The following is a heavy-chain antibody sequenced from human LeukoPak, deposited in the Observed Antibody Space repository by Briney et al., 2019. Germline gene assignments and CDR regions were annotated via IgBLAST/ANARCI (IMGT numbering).Heavy chain of an antibody. D-gene: IGHD2-15*01. CDR3: ARVTSPARRGRTLVAAAATPFDY. V-gene: IGHV1-46*01. CDR1: GYTFTDYY. J-gene: IGHJ4*02. Sequence: ASVKVSCKASGYTFTDYYVHWVRRAPGLGLEWMGVINPGGGRTTYAQKFQDRVNMARDTSTSTVYMELSGLTSADTAVYFCARVTSPARRGRTLVAAAATPFDYWGQGTLVTVSS. CDR2: INPGGGRT.